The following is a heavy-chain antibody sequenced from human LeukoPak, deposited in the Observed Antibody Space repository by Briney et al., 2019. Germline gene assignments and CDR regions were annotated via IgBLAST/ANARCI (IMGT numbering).Heavy chain of an antibody. J-gene: IGHJ4*02. CDR3: ARDHGRMVRGVIIG. CDR1: GFIFNNYA. Sequence: GGSLRLSCAGSGFIFNNYAMHWVRQAPGKGLEWVAVISYDGSNKYYADSVKGRFTISRDNSKNTLYLQMNSLRAEDTAVYYCARDHGRMVRGVIIGWGQGTLVTVSS. D-gene: IGHD3-10*01. CDR2: ISYDGSNK. V-gene: IGHV3-30-3*01.